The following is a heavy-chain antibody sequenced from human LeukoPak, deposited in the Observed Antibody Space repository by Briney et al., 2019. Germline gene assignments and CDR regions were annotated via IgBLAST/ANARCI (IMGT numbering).Heavy chain of an antibody. J-gene: IGHJ5*02. D-gene: IGHD2-2*01. CDR3: ARTSIPAAISLNWFDP. Sequence: GASVKVSCKASGYTFTGYYMHWVRQAPGQGLEWMGWINPNSGGTNYAQKLQGRVTMTTDTSTSTAYMELRSLRSDDTAVYYCARTSIPAAISLNWFDPWGQGTLVTVSS. CDR2: INPNSGGT. CDR1: GYTFTGYY. V-gene: IGHV1-2*02.